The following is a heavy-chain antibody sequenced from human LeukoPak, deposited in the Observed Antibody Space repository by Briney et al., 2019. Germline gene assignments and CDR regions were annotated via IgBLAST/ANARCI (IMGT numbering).Heavy chain of an antibody. J-gene: IGHJ5*02. CDR2: IYHSGST. D-gene: IGHD3-10*01. V-gene: IGHV4-38-2*02. CDR1: GFTFSNSWM. CDR3: AREKSRVTMVRGVISRWFDP. Sequence: GSLRLSCAASGFTFSNSWMTWVRQAPGKGLEWIGSIYHSGSTYYNPSLKSRVTISVDTSKNQFSLKLSSVTAADTAVYYCAREKSRVTMVRGVISRWFDPWGQGTLVTVSS.